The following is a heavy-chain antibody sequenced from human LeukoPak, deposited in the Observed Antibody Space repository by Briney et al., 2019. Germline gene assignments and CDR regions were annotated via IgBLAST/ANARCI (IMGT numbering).Heavy chain of an antibody. J-gene: IGHJ2*01. D-gene: IGHD4-17*01. CDR1: GFVFSDYW. CDR2: ITGDGIST. V-gene: IGHV3-74*01. Sequence: GGSLRLSCAASGFVFSDYWMHWVRQAPGMGLVWVSRITGDGISTSYADSVKGRFTISRDNAKNTLYLQMISLRAEDTAVYYCARDTGWYFDLWGRGTLVTVSS. CDR3: ARDTGWYFDL.